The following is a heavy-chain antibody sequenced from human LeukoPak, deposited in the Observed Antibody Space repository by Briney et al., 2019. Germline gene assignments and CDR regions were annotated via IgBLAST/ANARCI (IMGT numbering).Heavy chain of an antibody. CDR1: GGTFSSYA. CDR2: IIPIFGTA. CDR3: AREGLYSGYFQH. D-gene: IGHD2-8*01. J-gene: IGHJ1*01. V-gene: IGHV1-69*13. Sequence: SVKVSCKASGGTFSSYAISWVRQAPGQGLEWMGGIIPIFGTANYAQKFQGRVTVTADESTSTAYMELSSLRSEDTAVYYCAREGLYSGYFQHWGQGTLVTVSS.